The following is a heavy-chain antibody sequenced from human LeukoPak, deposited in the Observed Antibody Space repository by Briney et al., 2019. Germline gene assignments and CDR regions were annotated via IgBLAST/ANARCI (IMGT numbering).Heavy chain of an antibody. CDR3: ARAFGYGMDV. D-gene: IGHD3-10*01. J-gene: IGHJ6*02. CDR1: GGSISSYY. CDR2: IYYSGST. V-gene: IGHV4-59*08. Sequence: ASETLSLTCTVSGGSISSYYWSWIRQPPGEGLEWIGYIYYSGSTNYNPSLKSRVTISVDTSKNQFSLKLSSVTAADTAVYYCARAFGYGMDVWGQGTTVTVSS.